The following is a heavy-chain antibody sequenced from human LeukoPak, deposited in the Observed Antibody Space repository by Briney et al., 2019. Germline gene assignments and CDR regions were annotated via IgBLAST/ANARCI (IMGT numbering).Heavy chain of an antibody. J-gene: IGHJ4*02. CDR3: ARVSSVITTSFDY. Sequence: PSETLSLTCTVSGGSMIYYYWAWIRQPPGKTLEWIGYTYYSGRTDYNPSLKGRVSISVDRSRSSNQFSLTLSSVTAADTAVYYCARVSSVITTSFDYWGQGILVTVSS. CDR2: TYYSGRT. V-gene: IGHV4-59*01. D-gene: IGHD3-22*01. CDR1: GGSMIYYY.